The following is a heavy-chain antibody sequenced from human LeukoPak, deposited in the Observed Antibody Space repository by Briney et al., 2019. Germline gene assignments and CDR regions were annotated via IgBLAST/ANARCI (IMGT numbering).Heavy chain of an antibody. CDR1: GFTFDDDT. V-gene: IGHV3-43*01. CDR3: AKGGIEAAGNYFDY. Sequence: GGSLRLSCAASGFTFDDDTMRWVRQAPGKGLEWVSLISWDGGSTYYADSVKGRFTISRDNSKNSLYLQMNSLRTEDTALYYCAKGGIEAAGNYFDYWGQGTLVTVSS. CDR2: ISWDGGST. J-gene: IGHJ4*02. D-gene: IGHD3-10*01.